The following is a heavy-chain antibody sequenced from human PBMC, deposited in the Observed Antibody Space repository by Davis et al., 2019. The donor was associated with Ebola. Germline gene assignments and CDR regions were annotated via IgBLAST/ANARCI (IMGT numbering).Heavy chain of an antibody. J-gene: IGHJ6*02. D-gene: IGHD3-3*01. CDR3: ARDRYDFWSGYPPAYYYGMDV. CDR1: GFTVSSNY. V-gene: IGHV3-53*01. Sequence: PGGSLRLSCAASGFTVSSNYMSWVRQAPGKGLEWVSVIYSGGSTYYADSVKGRFTISRDNSKNTLYLQMNSLRAEDTAVYYCARDRYDFWSGYPPAYYYGMDVWGQGTTVTVSS. CDR2: IYSGGST.